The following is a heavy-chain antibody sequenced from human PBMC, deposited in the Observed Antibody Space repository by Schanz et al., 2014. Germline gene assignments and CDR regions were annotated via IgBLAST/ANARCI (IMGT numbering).Heavy chain of an antibody. Sequence: VQSVHSGTEVQKLGASVKVSCQTSGYTFTAYGISWVRQAPGQGLEWMGWITAYNGDTNYALKLQDRVTMNTDTSTATAYMELTSQRSVDTAVDYCARGEYSSGWYERDIARCDYWGQGTLVTVSS. D-gene: IGHD6-19*01. J-gene: IGHJ4*02. CDR1: GYTFTAYG. V-gene: IGHV1-18*01. CDR3: ARGEYSSGWYERDIARCDY. CDR2: ITAYNGDT.